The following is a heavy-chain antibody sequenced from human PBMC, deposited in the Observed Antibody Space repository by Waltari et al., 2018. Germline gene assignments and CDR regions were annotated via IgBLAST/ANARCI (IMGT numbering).Heavy chain of an antibody. Sequence: EVQLLESGGGLVQPGGSLRLSCAASGFTFSSYAISWVRQAPGKGLEWVSVIYSGCSTYYADSVKCRFTISRDNSKNTLYLQMNSLRAEDTAVYYCAKDWVTFDYWGQGTLVTVSS. CDR3: AKDWVTFDY. CDR1: GFTFSSYA. D-gene: IGHD2-21*02. V-gene: IGHV3-23*03. J-gene: IGHJ4*02. CDR2: IYSGCST.